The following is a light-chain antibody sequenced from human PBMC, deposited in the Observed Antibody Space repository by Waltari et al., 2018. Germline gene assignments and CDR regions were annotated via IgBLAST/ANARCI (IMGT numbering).Light chain of an antibody. V-gene: IGLV2-14*03. CDR3: CSYTARGTWV. Sequence: QSALTQPASVSGSPGQPITFSCTGAPNAVGPSCFVSWYQQLPGRAPQLLIYDVSHRPSGVSDRLSGSKSANMASLTISGLQPEDEAVYYCCSYTARGTWVFGGGTKLTVL. J-gene: IGLJ3*02. CDR2: DVS. CDR1: PNAVGPSCF.